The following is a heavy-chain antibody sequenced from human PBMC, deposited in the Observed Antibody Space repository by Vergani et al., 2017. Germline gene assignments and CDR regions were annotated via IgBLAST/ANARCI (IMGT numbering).Heavy chain of an antibody. CDR3: AKDERLVIVVVPAAIVADNAFDM. J-gene: IGHJ3*02. V-gene: IGHV3-30*18. CDR2: ISYDGSNK. Sequence: QVQLVESGGGVVQPGRSLRLSCAASGFTFSSYGMHWVRQAPGKGLEWVAGISYDGSNKYYADSVKGRFTISRDNSKNTLYLQMNSLRAEDTAVYYCAKDERLVIVVVPAAIVADNAFDMWRERTIATVSS. CDR1: GFTFSSYG. D-gene: IGHD2-2*03.